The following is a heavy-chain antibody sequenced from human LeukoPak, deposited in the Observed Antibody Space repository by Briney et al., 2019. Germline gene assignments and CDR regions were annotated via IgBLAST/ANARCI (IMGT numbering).Heavy chain of an antibody. CDR2: IYTSGST. Sequence: SETLSLTCTVSGGPISSYYWSWIRQPAGKGLEWIGRIYTSGSTNYNPSLKSRVTMSVDTSKNQFSLKLSSVTAADTAVYYCARDMGAQNDFWSAPTINWFDPWGQGTLVTVSS. D-gene: IGHD3-3*01. CDR3: ARDMGAQNDFWSAPTINWFDP. CDR1: GGPISSYY. V-gene: IGHV4-4*07. J-gene: IGHJ5*02.